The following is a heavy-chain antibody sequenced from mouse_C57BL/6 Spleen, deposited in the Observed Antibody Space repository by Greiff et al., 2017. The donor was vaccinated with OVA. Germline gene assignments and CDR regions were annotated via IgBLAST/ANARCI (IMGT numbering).Heavy chain of an antibody. Sequence: QVQLQQSGPELVKPGASVKISCKASGYAFSSSWMNWVKQRPGKGLEWIGRIYPGDGDTNYNGKFKGKATLTADKSSSTAYMQLSSLTSEDSAVYFCARSPLYDAMDYWGQGTSGTVAS. V-gene: IGHV1-82*01. CDR2: IYPGDGDT. J-gene: IGHJ4*01. CDR1: GYAFSSSW. CDR3: ARSPLYDAMDY.